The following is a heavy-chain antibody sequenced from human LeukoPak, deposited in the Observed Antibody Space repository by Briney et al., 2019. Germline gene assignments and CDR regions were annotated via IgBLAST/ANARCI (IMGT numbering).Heavy chain of an antibody. CDR2: INADGSST. J-gene: IGHJ6*04. V-gene: IGHV3-74*01. CDR1: GFTFSSYW. Sequence: GGSLRLSCAASGFTFSSYWMHWVRQAPGKGLVWVSRINADGSSTSYADSVKSRFSISRDNAKNTLYLQMNSLRVEDTDVYYCAGQRNYYYYGMDVWGKGTMVTVSS. CDR3: AGQRNYYYYGMDV.